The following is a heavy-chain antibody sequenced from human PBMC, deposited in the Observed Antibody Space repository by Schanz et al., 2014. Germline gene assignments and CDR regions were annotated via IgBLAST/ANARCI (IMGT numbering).Heavy chain of an antibody. Sequence: EVQLVESGGGLVQPGGSLRLSCAASGFTFSSYWMHWVRQVPGKGLVWVSRIKSDGSSTSYADSVKGRFTISRDNAKNTLYLQMNSLRAEDTAVCYCARESSNDIVLVPGAVFDHWGQGILVTVSS. J-gene: IGHJ4*02. CDR3: ARESSNDIVLVPGAVFDH. CDR1: GFTFSSYW. CDR2: IKSDGSST. D-gene: IGHD2-2*01. V-gene: IGHV3-74*01.